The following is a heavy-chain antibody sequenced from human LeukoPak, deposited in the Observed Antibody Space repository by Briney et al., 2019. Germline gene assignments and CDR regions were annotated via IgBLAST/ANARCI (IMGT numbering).Heavy chain of an antibody. D-gene: IGHD3-22*01. CDR1: DGSFSGYY. CDR2: VNHSGTT. J-gene: IGHJ4*02. CDR3: ARRYSYDSSISQSSPIDY. Sequence: PSETLSLTCAVYDGSFSGYYWSWICQPPGKGPEWIGEVNHSGTTKYNPSLKSRVTISVDTSKNQFSLKLSSVTAADTAKYYCARRYSYDSSISQSSPIDYWGQGMLVTVSS. V-gene: IGHV4-34*01.